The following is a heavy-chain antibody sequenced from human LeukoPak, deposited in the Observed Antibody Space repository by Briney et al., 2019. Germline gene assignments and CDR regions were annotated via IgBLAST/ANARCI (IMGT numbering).Heavy chain of an antibody. CDR1: GGSISGTSNY. V-gene: IGHV4-39*02. CDR2: IYYNGNT. CDR3: ASQRRTVDY. J-gene: IGHJ4*02. D-gene: IGHD3/OR15-3a*01. Sequence: SETLSLTCTVSGGSISGTSNYWGWIRQPPGKGLEWIGSIYYNGNTYYNPSLRSRLTISVDTSKNYFSLKLTSVTAADTAVYYCASQRRTVDYWGQGTLVTVSS.